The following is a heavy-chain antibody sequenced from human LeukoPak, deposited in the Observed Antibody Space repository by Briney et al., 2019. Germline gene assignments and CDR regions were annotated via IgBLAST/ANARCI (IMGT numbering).Heavy chain of an antibody. Sequence: ASVKVSCKASGYTFTSYDINWVRQATGQGLEWMGWMNPNSGNTGYAQKFQGRVTITRNTSISTAYMELSSLRSEDTAVYYCARREYYDSSGYRFYYFDYWGQGTLVTVSS. CDR2: MNPNSGNT. CDR1: GYTFTSYD. CDR3: ARREYYDSSGYRFYYFDY. D-gene: IGHD3-22*01. J-gene: IGHJ4*02. V-gene: IGHV1-8*03.